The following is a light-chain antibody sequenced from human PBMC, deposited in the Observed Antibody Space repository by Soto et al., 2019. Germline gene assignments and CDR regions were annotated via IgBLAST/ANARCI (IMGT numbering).Light chain of an antibody. J-gene: IGKJ5*01. CDR3: QQYGSSPRSIT. V-gene: IGKV3-20*01. CDR1: QSVSSNY. CDR2: GAS. Sequence: EIVLTQSPDTLSLSPGERATLSCRASQSVSSNYLAWYQQIPGQAPRPLIYGASSRVPGIPDRFSGSGSGTDFTLTISRLEPEDFAVYYCQQYGSSPRSITFGQGTRLEIK.